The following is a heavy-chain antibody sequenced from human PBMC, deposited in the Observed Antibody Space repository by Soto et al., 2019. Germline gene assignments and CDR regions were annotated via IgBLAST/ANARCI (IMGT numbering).Heavy chain of an antibody. CDR1: AYTFTNYW. J-gene: IGHJ4*02. D-gene: IGHD4-4*01. Sequence: GDSLKITCQTSAYTFTNYWIARARHMPGRGLEWMGLIFPPDSDTRYNSSLERQVTISSDRSIATAYLQWTSLNTSDTAIYFCARLGSLLQPIYYYGQESPVTVSS. V-gene: IGHV5-51*01. CDR3: ARLGSLLQPIYY. CDR2: IFPPDSDT.